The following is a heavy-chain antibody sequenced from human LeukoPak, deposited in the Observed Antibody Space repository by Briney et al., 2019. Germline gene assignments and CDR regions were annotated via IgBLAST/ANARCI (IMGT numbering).Heavy chain of an antibody. D-gene: IGHD3-3*01. CDR2: IWYDGSNK. CDR1: GFTFSSYG. Sequence: GRSLRLSCAASGFTFSSYGMHWVRQAPGKGLEWVAVIWYDGSNKYYADSVKGRFTISRDNSKNTLYLQMNSLRAEDTAVYYCARDQNDFWSGYYYGMDVWGQGTTVTVSS. V-gene: IGHV3-33*01. J-gene: IGHJ6*02. CDR3: ARDQNDFWSGYYYGMDV.